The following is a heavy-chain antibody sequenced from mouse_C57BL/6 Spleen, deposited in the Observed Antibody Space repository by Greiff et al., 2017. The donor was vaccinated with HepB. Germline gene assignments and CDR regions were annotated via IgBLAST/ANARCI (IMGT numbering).Heavy chain of an antibody. Sequence: EVQLQQSGPELVKPGASVKISCKASGYTFTDYYMNWVKQSHGKSLEWIGDINPNNGGTSYNQKFKGKATLTVDKSSSTAYMELRSLTSEDSAVYYCAAGDGYDVWFAYWGQGTLVTVSA. CDR1: GYTFTDYY. J-gene: IGHJ3*01. CDR3: AAGDGYDVWFAY. V-gene: IGHV1-26*01. D-gene: IGHD2-2*01. CDR2: INPNNGGT.